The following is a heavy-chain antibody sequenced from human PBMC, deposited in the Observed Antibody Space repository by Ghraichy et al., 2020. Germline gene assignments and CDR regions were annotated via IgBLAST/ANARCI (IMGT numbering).Heavy chain of an antibody. CDR3: ARIFRQWLARRYYYYMDV. D-gene: IGHD6-19*01. CDR1: GFSLSNARMG. J-gene: IGHJ6*03. CDR2: IFSNDEK. V-gene: IGHV2-26*01. Sequence: SGPTLVKPTETLTLTCTVSGFSLSNARMGVSWIRQPPGKALEWLAHIFSNDEKSYSTSLKSRLTISKDTSKSQVVLTMTNMDPVDTATYYCARIFRQWLARRYYYYMDVWGKGTTVTVSS.